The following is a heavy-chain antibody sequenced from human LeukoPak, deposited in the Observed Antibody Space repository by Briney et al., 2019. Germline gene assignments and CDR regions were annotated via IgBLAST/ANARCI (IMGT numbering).Heavy chain of an antibody. D-gene: IGHD1-26*01. CDR2: ISGHNGDR. J-gene: IGHJ4*02. CDR1: GYTFSNYG. V-gene: IGHV1-18*01. Sequence: GASVKVSCRASGYTFSNYGISWVRQAPGQGLEWMGWISGHNGDRSCAQKVQGRVTMTTDTSTTTAYMELRNLRSDDTAVYCYARAPLAGATRVDYWGQGTLVTVSS. CDR3: ARAPLAGATRVDY.